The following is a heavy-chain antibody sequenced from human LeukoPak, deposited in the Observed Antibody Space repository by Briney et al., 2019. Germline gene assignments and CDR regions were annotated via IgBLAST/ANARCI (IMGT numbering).Heavy chain of an antibody. D-gene: IGHD3-3*01. V-gene: IGHV4-34*01. CDR3: ARGGYYDFWSRTPYYFDY. CDR2: INHSGST. J-gene: IGHJ4*02. Sequence: PSETLSLTCAVYGGSFSGYYWSWIRQPPGKGLEWIGEINHSGSTNYNPSLKSRVTTSVDTSKNQFSLKLSSVTAADTAVYYCARGGYYDFWSRTPYYFDYWGQGTLVTVSS. CDR1: GGSFSGYY.